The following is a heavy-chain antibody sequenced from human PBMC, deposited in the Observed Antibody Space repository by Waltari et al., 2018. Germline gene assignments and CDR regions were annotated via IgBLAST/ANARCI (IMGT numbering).Heavy chain of an antibody. V-gene: IGHV4-38-2*02. CDR2: IYQSGRT. CDR1: GYSISSGYN. J-gene: IGHJ4*02. D-gene: IGHD2-8*01. CDR3: ATIQWPGGGFDY. Sequence: QVQLQESGPGPVKPSETLSLTCTVSGYSISSGYNWGWIRQPPGKGLVWIGSIYQSGRTYYNPSLKTRVTISVDTSKNQFSLKLSSVTAADTAVYYCATIQWPGGGFDYWGQGTLVTVSS.